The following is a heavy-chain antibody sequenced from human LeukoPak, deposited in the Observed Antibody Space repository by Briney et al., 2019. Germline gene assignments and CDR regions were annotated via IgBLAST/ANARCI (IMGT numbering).Heavy chain of an antibody. D-gene: IGHD3-22*01. J-gene: IGHJ4*02. CDR2: IYHSGST. CDR1: GYSISSVYY. Sequence: PSETLSLTSTVSGYSISSVYYWGWIRQPPGKGLELIGSIYHSGSTYYNPSLKSRVTISVDTSKNQFSLKLSSVTAADTAVYYCAGDSSYYYDSSGYYVYWGQGTLVTVSS. V-gene: IGHV4-38-2*02. CDR3: AGDSSYYYDSSGYYVY.